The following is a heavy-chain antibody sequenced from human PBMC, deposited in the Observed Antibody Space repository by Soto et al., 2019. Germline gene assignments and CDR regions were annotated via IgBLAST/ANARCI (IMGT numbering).Heavy chain of an antibody. CDR2: ISVGGGGT. Sequence: GGSLRLSCAASGFRFSTYAMSWVRQAPGEGLEWVSSISVGGGGTYYADSVRGRSTISRDDSQNTLSLQINSLRAEDTAVYYCAKNYYFDSWGQGTLVTVSS. J-gene: IGHJ4*02. CDR3: AKNYYFDS. CDR1: GFRFSTYA. V-gene: IGHV3-23*01.